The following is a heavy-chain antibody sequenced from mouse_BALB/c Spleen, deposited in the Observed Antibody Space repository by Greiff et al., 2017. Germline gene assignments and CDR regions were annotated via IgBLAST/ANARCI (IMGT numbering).Heavy chain of an antibody. CDR2: INSNGGST. Sequence: EVQLVESGGGLVQPGGSLKLSCAASGFTFSSYGMSWVRQTPDKRLELVATINSNGGSTYYPDSVKGRFTISRDNAKNTLYLQMSSLKSEDTAMYYCARDPTTWERGGYAMDYWGQGTSVTVSS. V-gene: IGHV5-6-3*01. D-gene: IGHD4-1*01. J-gene: IGHJ4*01. CDR1: GFTFSSYG. CDR3: ARDPTTWERGGYAMDY.